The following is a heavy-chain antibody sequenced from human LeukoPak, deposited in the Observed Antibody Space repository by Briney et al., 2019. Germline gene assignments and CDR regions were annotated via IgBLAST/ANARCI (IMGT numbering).Heavy chain of an antibody. CDR2: ISYDGSNK. J-gene: IGHJ4*02. D-gene: IGHD5-18*01. Sequence: GSLRLSCAASGFTFSSYGMHWVRQAPGKGLEWVAVISYDGSNKYYADSVKGRFTISRDNSKNTLYLQMNSLRAEDTAVYYCARDLGYTHGFGYWGQGTLVTVSS. CDR1: GFTFSSYG. CDR3: ARDLGYTHGFGY. V-gene: IGHV3-30*03.